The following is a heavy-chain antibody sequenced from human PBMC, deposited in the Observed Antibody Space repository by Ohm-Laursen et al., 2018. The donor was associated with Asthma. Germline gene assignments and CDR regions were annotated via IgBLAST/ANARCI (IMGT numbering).Heavy chain of an antibody. D-gene: IGHD5-12*01. V-gene: IGHV3-48*01. Sequence: SLRLSCAAPGYTFSRYSIHWVRQIPGKGLEWVSYISKSTRTIKYADSVKGRFTISRDNAKNSLYLQMNSLRAEDTAVYYCTRDRVDIVTTMRLQYYGMDVWGQGTTVTVSS. CDR1: GYTFSRYS. J-gene: IGHJ6*02. CDR3: TRDRVDIVTTMRLQYYGMDV. CDR2: ISKSTRTI.